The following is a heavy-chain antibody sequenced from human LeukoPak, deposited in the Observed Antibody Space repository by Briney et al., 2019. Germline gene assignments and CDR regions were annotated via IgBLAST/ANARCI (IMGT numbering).Heavy chain of an antibody. CDR1: GFTFSSYW. V-gene: IGHV3-7*01. CDR3: ARDKYQLRMTDDAFDI. Sequence: GGSLRISCAASGFTFSSYWMSWVRQAPGKGLEWVANIKQDGSEKYYVDSVKGRFTISRDNAKNSLYLQMNSLRAEDTAVYYCARDKYQLRMTDDAFDIWGQGTMVTVSS. J-gene: IGHJ3*02. D-gene: IGHD2-2*01. CDR2: IKQDGSEK.